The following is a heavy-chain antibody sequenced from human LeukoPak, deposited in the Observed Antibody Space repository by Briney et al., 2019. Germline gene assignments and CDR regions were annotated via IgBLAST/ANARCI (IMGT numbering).Heavy chain of an antibody. D-gene: IGHD3-10*01. Sequence: SETLSLTCTVSGGSISSYYWSWIRQPAGKGLEWIGRIYTSGSTNYNPSLKSRVTISVDTSKNQFSLKLSSVTAADTAVYYCARARARSITMVRGVGALFDYWGQGTLVTVSS. CDR3: ARARARSITMVRGVGALFDY. V-gene: IGHV4-4*07. CDR2: IYTSGST. J-gene: IGHJ4*02. CDR1: GGSISSYY.